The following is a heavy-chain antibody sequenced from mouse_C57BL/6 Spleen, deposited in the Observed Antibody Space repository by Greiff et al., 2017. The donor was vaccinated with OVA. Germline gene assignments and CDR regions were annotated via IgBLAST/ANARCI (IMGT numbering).Heavy chain of an antibody. V-gene: IGHV1-82*01. J-gene: IGHJ3*01. CDR2: IYPGDGDT. Sequence: VQLQQSGPELVKPGASVKISCKASGYAFSSSWMNWVKQRPGKGLEWIGRIYPGDGDTNYNGKFKGKATLTADKSSSTAYMQLSSLTSEDSAVYFCARGYYGSGAGWGQGTLVTVSA. CDR1: GYAFSSSW. D-gene: IGHD1-1*01. CDR3: ARGYYGSGAG.